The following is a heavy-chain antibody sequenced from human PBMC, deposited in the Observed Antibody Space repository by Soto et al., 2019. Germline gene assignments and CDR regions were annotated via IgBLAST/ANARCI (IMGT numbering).Heavy chain of an antibody. V-gene: IGHV4-34*01. CDR3: ARSRAYCSSTSCFTYYFDY. CDR1: GGSFSGYY. J-gene: IGHJ4*02. CDR2: INHSGST. Sequence: QVQLQQWGAGLLKPSETLSLTCAVYGGSFSGYYWSWIRQPPGKGLEWIGEINHSGSTNYNPSLKSRVPISVVTSKIQFSLKLSSVTAADTAVYYCARSRAYCSSTSCFTYYFDYWGQGTLVTVSS. D-gene: IGHD2-2*02.